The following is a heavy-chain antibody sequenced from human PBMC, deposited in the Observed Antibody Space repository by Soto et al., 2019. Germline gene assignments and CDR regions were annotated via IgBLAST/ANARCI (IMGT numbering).Heavy chain of an antibody. J-gene: IGHJ4*02. CDR1: GFTFSSYS. Sequence: PGGSLRLSCAASGFTFSSYSMDWVRPAPGKGLAWVSYISSSSTTIDYADSVKCRFTISRDKAKQALYLQMNSLRDEDTSVYYCARDWLSSGSYFPYSGEGTLVTVS. CDR3: ARDWLSSGSYFPY. CDR2: ISSSSTTI. D-gene: IGHD1-26*01. V-gene: IGHV3-48*02.